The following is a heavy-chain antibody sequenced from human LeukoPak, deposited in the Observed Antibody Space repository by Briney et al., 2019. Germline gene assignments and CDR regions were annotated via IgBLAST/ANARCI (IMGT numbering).Heavy chain of an antibody. J-gene: IGHJ5*02. CDR2: IFHTGRT. CDR3: ARDGGYPTTDEGFDP. Sequence: SETLSLTCKVSGYSIGRDYYWAWLRQPPGKGLEWIGSIFHTGRTVYNPSYESRLTISMDTSKNEFFLRSNSVTAADTAVYFCARDGGYPTTDEGFDPWGLGTLVTVSS. CDR1: GYSIGRDYY. D-gene: IGHD5-12*01. V-gene: IGHV4-38-2*02.